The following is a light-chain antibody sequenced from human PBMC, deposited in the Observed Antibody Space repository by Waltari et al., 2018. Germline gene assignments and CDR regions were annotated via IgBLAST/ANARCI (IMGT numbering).Light chain of an antibody. CDR1: QSFSSY. CDR2: DAS. CDR3: QQRSNWPWT. Sequence: EIVLTQSPATLSWSPGERATLSCRASQSFSSYLAWYHQKPGKAPRLLISDASNRATGIPARFSGSGSGTDFTLTISSLEPEDFAVYYCQQRSNWPWTFGQGTKVEIK. V-gene: IGKV3-11*01. J-gene: IGKJ1*01.